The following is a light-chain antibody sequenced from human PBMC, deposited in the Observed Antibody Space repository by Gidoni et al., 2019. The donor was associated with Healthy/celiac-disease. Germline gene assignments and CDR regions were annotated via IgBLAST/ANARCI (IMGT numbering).Light chain of an antibody. J-gene: IGKJ2*01. CDR1: QSVSSN. CDR2: CAS. CDR3: QQYNNWLRT. V-gene: IGKV3-15*01. Sequence: EIVMTQSPATLSVSPGERATLSCRASQSVSSNLAWYQQKPGKAPRPLIYCASTRATGSPARFMGSGSGTEFTLTSSSLQSEYFAVYYCQQYNNWLRTFGQGTKLEIK.